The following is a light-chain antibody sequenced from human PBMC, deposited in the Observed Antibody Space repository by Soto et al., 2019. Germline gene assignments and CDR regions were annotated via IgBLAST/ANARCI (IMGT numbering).Light chain of an antibody. CDR1: QSVRSSY. V-gene: IGKV3-20*01. Sequence: EIVLTQYPGTLSLSPGERATLSCRASQSVRSSYLAWYQQKPGQAPRLLIYGASSRATGIPDRFSGGGSGTDFTLTISRLEPEDFAGYYCQRYVSSRTFGQGAKVEI. J-gene: IGKJ1*01. CDR3: QRYVSSRT. CDR2: GAS.